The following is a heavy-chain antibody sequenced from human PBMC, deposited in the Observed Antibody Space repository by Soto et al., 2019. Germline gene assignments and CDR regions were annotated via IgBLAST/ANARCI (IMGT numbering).Heavy chain of an antibody. CDR2: ISSSSSTI. V-gene: IGHV3-48*01. Sequence: GGSLRLSCAASGFTFSSYSMNWVRQAPGKRLEWVSYISSSSSTIYYADSVKGRFTISRDNAKNSLYLQMNSLRAEDTAVYYSARDRYCSGGSCYLVASVAWGQGTLVTVSS. D-gene: IGHD2-15*01. CDR3: ARDRYCSGGSCYLVASVA. CDR1: GFTFSSYS. J-gene: IGHJ5*02.